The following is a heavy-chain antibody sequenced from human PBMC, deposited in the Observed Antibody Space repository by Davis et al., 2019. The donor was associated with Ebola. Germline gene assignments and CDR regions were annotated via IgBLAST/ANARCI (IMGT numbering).Heavy chain of an antibody. Sequence: GSLRLSCAASGFSFSRYTMNWVRQSPGKGLEWIGYLRDSGSTKFNPSLRSRVTMSVDTSQNQFSLHLSSVTAADTAVYYCARGGTIMNAYYGMDVWGQGTTVAVSS. V-gene: IGHV4-59*01. CDR1: GFSFSRYT. CDR3: ARGGTIMNAYYGMDV. D-gene: IGHD3-16*01. J-gene: IGHJ6*02. CDR2: LRDSGST.